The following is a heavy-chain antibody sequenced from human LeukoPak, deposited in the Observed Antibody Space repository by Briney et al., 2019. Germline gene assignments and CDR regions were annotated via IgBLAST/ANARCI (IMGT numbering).Heavy chain of an antibody. CDR1: GFTFSSYA. CDR3: ARIVGGIVVVVAATPPNWFDP. Sequence: GGSLRLSCAASGFTFSSYAMSWVRQAPGKGLEWVSAISDSGDSTYYADSVKGRFTISRDNSKNTLYLQMNSLRAEDTAVYYCARIVGGIVVVVAATPPNWFDPWGQGTLVTVSS. D-gene: IGHD2-15*01. J-gene: IGHJ5*02. CDR2: ISDSGDST. V-gene: IGHV3-23*01.